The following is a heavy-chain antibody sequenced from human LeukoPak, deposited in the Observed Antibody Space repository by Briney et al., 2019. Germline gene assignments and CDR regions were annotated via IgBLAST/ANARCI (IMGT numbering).Heavy chain of an antibody. V-gene: IGHV3-7*01. CDR3: AKGAYDILTSPFDY. CDR1: GFTFSSYW. CDR2: IKQDGSEK. D-gene: IGHD3-9*01. J-gene: IGHJ4*02. Sequence: PGGSLRLSCAASGFTFSSYWMSWVRQAPGKGLEWVANIKQDGSEKYYVDSVKGRFTISRDNSKNTLYLQMNSLRAEDTAVYYCAKGAYDILTSPFDYWGQGTLVTVSS.